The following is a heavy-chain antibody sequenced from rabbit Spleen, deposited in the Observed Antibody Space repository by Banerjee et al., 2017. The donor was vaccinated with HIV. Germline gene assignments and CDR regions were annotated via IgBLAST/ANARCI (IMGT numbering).Heavy chain of an antibody. V-gene: IGHV1S45*01. CDR3: ARGSATMTMVITGFYLTL. CDR1: GFDFSGYYL. D-gene: IGHD2-1*01. J-gene: IGHJ4*01. Sequence: EQLEESGGGLVRPEGSLKLSCKASGFDFSGYYLSWVRQAPGKGLEWIGCIFTGNIKTYYASWAKGRFTISKTSSTTVTLQMTSLTAADTATYFCARGSATMTMVITGFYLTLWGQGTLVTVS. CDR2: IFTGNIKT.